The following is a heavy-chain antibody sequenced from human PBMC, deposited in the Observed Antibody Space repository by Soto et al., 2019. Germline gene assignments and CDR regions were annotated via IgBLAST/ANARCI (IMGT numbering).Heavy chain of an antibody. J-gene: IGHJ6*02. CDR3: ARSQGSSTSLEIYYYYYYGMDV. D-gene: IGHD2-2*01. V-gene: IGHV1-69*01. CDR2: NIPITATA. CDR1: GGTFGSYA. Sequence: QVQLVQSGAEVKKPGSSVKVSCKASGGTFGSYAISWVRQAPGQGLEWMGGNIPITATANYAQKFQGRVTITADESTSTASMQLSSLRSEDTAVYYCARSQGSSTSLEIYYYYYYGMDVWGQGTTVTVSS.